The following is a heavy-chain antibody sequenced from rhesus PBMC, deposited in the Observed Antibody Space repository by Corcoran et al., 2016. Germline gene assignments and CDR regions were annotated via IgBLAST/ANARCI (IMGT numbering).Heavy chain of an antibody. D-gene: IGHD6-31*01. CDR2: IYSNSEST. CDR3: ARRVYSSGWRADAFDF. Sequence: QVQLQESGPGLVKPSETLSLTCAVSGGSISRSNWWSWIRPPPGQGPGWIGGIYSNSESTNYNPSLKRRFTISKDTSKNQFSLKLSSVTAADTAVYYCARRVYSSGWRADAFDFWGQGLRVTVSS. CDR1: GGSISRSNW. V-gene: IGHV4S18*01. J-gene: IGHJ3*01.